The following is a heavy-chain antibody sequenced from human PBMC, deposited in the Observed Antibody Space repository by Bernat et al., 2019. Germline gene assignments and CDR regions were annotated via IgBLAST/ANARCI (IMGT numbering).Heavy chain of an antibody. CDR2: IWYYVSNK. J-gene: IGHJ4*02. V-gene: IGHV3-33*01. Sequence: QVQLVESGGGLVQPGRSLRLSCAASGFPFSSYGMHWVRQAPGKGLVWLAVIWYYVSNKYYADSVKGQFTISRDNSKNTMNLQMNSLREEDTAVYYCARDGDVIWFRELGGLGYWGQGTLVTVSS. D-gene: IGHD3-10*01. CDR1: GFPFSSYG. CDR3: ARDGDVIWFRELGGLGY.